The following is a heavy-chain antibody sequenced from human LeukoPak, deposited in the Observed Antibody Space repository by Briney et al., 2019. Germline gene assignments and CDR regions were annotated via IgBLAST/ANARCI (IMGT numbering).Heavy chain of an antibody. J-gene: IGHJ4*02. D-gene: IGHD5-24*01. Sequence: GGSLRLSCAASGFTFSSYAMSWVRQAPGKGLEWVSGISGSGGSTDYADSVKGRFTISRDNSKNTLYLQMNSLRGEDTAVYYCVPGRDGKQWGCYFDYWGQGTLVTVSS. CDR1: GFTFSSYA. CDR3: VPGRDGKQWGCYFDY. CDR2: ISGSGGST. V-gene: IGHV3-23*01.